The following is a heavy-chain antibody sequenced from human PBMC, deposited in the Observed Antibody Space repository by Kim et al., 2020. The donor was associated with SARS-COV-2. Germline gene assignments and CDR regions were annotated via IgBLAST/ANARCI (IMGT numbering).Heavy chain of an antibody. Sequence: GGSLRLSCAASGFTFSSYGMHWVRQAPGKGLEWVAVISYDGSNKYYADSVKGRFTISRDNSKNTLYLQMNSLRAEDTAVYYCAKDRSRGLLWFGELLFYDAFDIWGQGTMVTVSS. J-gene: IGHJ3*02. CDR1: GFTFSSYG. V-gene: IGHV3-30*18. CDR3: AKDRSRGLLWFGELLFYDAFDI. D-gene: IGHD3-10*01. CDR2: ISYDGSNK.